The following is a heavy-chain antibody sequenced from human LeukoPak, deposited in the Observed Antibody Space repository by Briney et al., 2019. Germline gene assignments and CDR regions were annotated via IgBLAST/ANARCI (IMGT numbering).Heavy chain of an antibody. Sequence: GGSLRLSCAASGFTFSGSAMHWVRQASGKGLEWVGRIRSKANSYATAYAASVKGRFTISRDDSKNTAYLQMNSLKTEDTAVYYCTRPTMILEYNWFDPWGQGTLVTVSS. V-gene: IGHV3-73*01. CDR1: GFTFSGSA. J-gene: IGHJ5*02. CDR3: TRPTMILEYNWFDP. D-gene: IGHD3-22*01. CDR2: IRSKANSYAT.